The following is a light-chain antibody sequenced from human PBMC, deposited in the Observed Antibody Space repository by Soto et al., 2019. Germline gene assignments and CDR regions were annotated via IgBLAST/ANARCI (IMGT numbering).Light chain of an antibody. Sequence: DVQMTQSPSSLSASVGDKVTITCRASQDSNNYLAWIQQKPGKAPKSLISAASIWQSGVPSRFSGSWSGTYFPLTISSLQPEDFATYYCQQFKRYPLTFGGGTKVDIK. CDR1: QDSNNY. CDR2: AAS. CDR3: QQFKRYPLT. V-gene: IGKV1-16*01. J-gene: IGKJ4*01.